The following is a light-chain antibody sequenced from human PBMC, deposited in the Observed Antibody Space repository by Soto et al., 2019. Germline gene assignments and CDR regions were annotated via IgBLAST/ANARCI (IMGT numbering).Light chain of an antibody. J-gene: IGKJ2*01. Sequence: DIVLTQSPGTLSLSPGETATLSCRASQSVNSNYLAWYQQKPGQAPRLLIYGASARATGFPDRFSGSGSGTDFTLAISRLEPEDFAVYYCQHFGGSSYTFGQGTKLEIK. V-gene: IGKV3-20*01. CDR3: QHFGGSSYT. CDR2: GAS. CDR1: QSVNSNY.